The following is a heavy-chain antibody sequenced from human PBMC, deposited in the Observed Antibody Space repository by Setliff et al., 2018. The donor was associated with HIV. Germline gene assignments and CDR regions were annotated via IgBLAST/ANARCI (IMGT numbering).Heavy chain of an antibody. J-gene: IGHJ4*02. CDR2: IYISRST. Sequence: SETLSLTCAVYGGSFSGYYWSWIRQPAGKGLEWLGHIYISRSTNYNPSFKGRVAMSVDRSKNQFSLKLSSVTAADTAVYHCARARGSTLYINTFDSWGQGTLVTVSS. D-gene: IGHD3-16*01. CDR3: ARARGSTLYINTFDS. CDR1: GGSFSGYY. V-gene: IGHV4-59*10.